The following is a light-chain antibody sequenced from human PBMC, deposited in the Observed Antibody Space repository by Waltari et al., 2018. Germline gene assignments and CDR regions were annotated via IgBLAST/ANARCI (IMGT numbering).Light chain of an antibody. CDR1: QSFNNR. V-gene: IGKV1-5*03. CDR3: QQYNRYSWT. Sequence: DIQMTQSPSTLSASVGDRVTITCRASQSFNNRLAWYQQKPGKAPKLLIFKASSLESGVPSRFSGSGSGTEFTLTISSLQPDDFATYYCQQYNRYSWTFGQGTKVEI. CDR2: KAS. J-gene: IGKJ1*01.